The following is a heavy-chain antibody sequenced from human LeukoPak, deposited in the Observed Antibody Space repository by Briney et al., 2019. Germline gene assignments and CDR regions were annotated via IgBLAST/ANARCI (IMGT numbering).Heavy chain of an antibody. V-gene: IGHV1-2*02. Sequence: GASVKVSCKASGYTFTGYYMNLVRQAPGQGLEWMGWINSDSGFTKYAQKFQGRVTMTRDTSITTVYMDLTRLTSDDTAVYYCARNFDMKGFDPWGQGTLVTVSS. CDR3: ARNFDMKGFDP. J-gene: IGHJ5*02. CDR2: INSDSGFT. CDR1: GYTFTGYY. D-gene: IGHD3-9*01.